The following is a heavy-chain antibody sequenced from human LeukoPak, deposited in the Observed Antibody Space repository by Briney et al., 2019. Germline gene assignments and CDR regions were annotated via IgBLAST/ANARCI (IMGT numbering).Heavy chain of an antibody. Sequence: SETLSLTCTVSGGSISSYYWSWIRQPPGKGLEWIGYIYYSGSTNYNPSLKSRVTISVDTSKNQFSLKLSSVTAADTAVYYCARGRPSGDLWSGYGGMDVWGQGTTVTVSS. V-gene: IGHV4-59*01. D-gene: IGHD3-3*01. CDR3: ARGRPSGDLWSGYGGMDV. CDR2: IYYSGST. J-gene: IGHJ6*02. CDR1: GGSISSYY.